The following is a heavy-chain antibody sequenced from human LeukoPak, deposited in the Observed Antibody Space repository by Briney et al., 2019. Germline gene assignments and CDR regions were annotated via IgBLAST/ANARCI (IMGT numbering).Heavy chain of an antibody. CDR2: LYHIGTT. D-gene: IGHD2-2*01. Sequence: SETLSLTCTVSGGSISTGTYYWGWIRQPPGKGLEWIGSLYHIGTTYYNPSLKSRVAISMESSKNQFSLRLRSVTAADTAVYFCARDPPNCGASSCSIGGFDYWGQGTLVIVSS. J-gene: IGHJ4*02. CDR1: GGSISTGTYY. V-gene: IGHV4-39*07. CDR3: ARDPPNCGASSCSIGGFDY.